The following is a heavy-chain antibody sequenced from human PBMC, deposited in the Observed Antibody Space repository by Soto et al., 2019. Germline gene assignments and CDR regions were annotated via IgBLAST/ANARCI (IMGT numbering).Heavy chain of an antibody. CDR3: AKDRNWSGEAYYMDV. CDR1: EFTFSSYA. Sequence: EVQLLESGGGLVQPGGSLRLSCAVSEFTFSSYAMSWVRQAPGKGLEWVSAISGSGGSTYYADSVKGRFTISRDSPRNTLYLQMNSLRAEDTALYYCAKDRNWSGEAYYMDVWGKGTTVTVSS. J-gene: IGHJ6*03. D-gene: IGHD1-20*01. CDR2: ISGSGGST. V-gene: IGHV3-23*01.